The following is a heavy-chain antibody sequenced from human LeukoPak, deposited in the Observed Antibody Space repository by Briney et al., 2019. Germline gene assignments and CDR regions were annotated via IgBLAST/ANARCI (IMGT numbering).Heavy chain of an antibody. CDR2: ISSSSSYI. CDR1: GFTFSSYS. D-gene: IGHD6-13*01. Sequence: GGSLRLSCAASGFTFSSYSMNWVRQAPGKGLEWVSSISSSSSYIYYADSVKGRFTISRDNSKNTLYLQMNSLRAEDTAVYYCARDLRQQLDYWGQGTLVTVSS. CDR3: ARDLRQQLDY. V-gene: IGHV3-21*01. J-gene: IGHJ4*02.